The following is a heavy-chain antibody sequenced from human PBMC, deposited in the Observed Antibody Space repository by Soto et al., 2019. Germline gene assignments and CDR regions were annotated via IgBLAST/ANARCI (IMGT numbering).Heavy chain of an antibody. CDR2: IYHSGST. CDR3: TRVWGSSSPIFDY. J-gene: IGHJ4*02. D-gene: IGHD6-6*01. CDR1: GGSISSGGYS. V-gene: IGHV4-30-2*01. Sequence: QLQLQESGSGLVKPSQTLSLTCAVSGGSISSGGYSWSWIRQPPGKGLEWIGYIYHSGSTYYNPSLKKRITISVDRSNNQFPMKLNSVTAADTAVYYCTRVWGSSSPIFDYWGQGTLVTVST.